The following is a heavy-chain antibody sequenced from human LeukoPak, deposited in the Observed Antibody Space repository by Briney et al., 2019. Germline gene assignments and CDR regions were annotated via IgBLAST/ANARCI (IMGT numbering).Heavy chain of an antibody. J-gene: IGHJ5*02. D-gene: IGHD3-9*01. CDR1: GYTFTSYY. V-gene: IGHV1-18*04. CDR2: ITAYNRNT. Sequence: GASVKVSCKTSGYTFTSYYMHWVRQAPGQGLEWMGWITAYNRNTNYAQKLRGRVTMTTDTTTSTAYMELRSLRSDDTAVYYCARDRYYDILTGNNWFDPWGQGTLVTVSS. CDR3: ARDRYYDILTGNNWFDP.